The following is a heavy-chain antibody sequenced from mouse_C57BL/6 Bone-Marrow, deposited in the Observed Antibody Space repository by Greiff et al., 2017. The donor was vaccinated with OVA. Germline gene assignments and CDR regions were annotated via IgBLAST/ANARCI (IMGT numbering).Heavy chain of an antibody. Sequence: QVHVKQSGAELARPGASVKLSCKASGYTFTSYGISWVKQRTGQGLEWIGEIYPRSGNTYYNEKFKGKATLTADKSSSTAYMELRSLTSEDSAVCFCARWGNYYGSSPWFAYWGKGTLVTVSA. J-gene: IGHJ3*01. D-gene: IGHD1-1*01. CDR1: GYTFTSYG. CDR3: ARWGNYYGSSPWFAY. CDR2: IYPRSGNT. V-gene: IGHV1-81*01.